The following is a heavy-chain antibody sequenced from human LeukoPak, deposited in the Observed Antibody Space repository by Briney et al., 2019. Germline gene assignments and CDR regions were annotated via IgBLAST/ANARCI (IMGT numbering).Heavy chain of an antibody. Sequence: PGGSLRLSCAASGFTFSSYEMNWVRQAPGKGLEWVSYISSSGSTIYYADSVKGRFTISRDNAKNSLYLQMNSLRAEDTAVYYCARETRVLNVETIDYWGQGTLVTVSS. D-gene: IGHD2-15*01. J-gene: IGHJ4*02. V-gene: IGHV3-48*03. CDR1: GFTFSSYE. CDR2: ISSSGSTI. CDR3: ARETRVLNVETIDY.